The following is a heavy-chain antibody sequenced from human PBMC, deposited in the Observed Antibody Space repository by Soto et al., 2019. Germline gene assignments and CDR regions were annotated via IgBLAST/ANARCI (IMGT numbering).Heavy chain of an antibody. CDR2: ISAYNGNT. J-gene: IGHJ4*02. D-gene: IGHD3-22*01. V-gene: IGHV1-18*04. CDR1: GYTFTSYG. CDR3: ARDIVYYYDSSGYIFHY. Sequence: ASVKVSCKASGYTFTSYGISWVRQAPGQGLEWMGWISAYNGNTNYAQKLQGRVTMTTDTSTSTAYMELRSLRSDDTAVYYCARDIVYYYDSSGYIFHYWGQGTMVTVST.